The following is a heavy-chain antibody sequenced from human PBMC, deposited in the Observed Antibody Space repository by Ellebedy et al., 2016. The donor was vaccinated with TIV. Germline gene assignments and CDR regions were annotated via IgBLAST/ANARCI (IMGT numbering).Heavy chain of an antibody. CDR3: ARRDRANALDL. V-gene: IGHV1-46*02. CDR1: GYTFNNYY. J-gene: IGHJ3*01. D-gene: IGHD3-22*01. Sequence: ASVKVSCKASGYTFNNYYLHWVRQAPGQGLEWMGIIDPSDDATTYAQKFQGRVTMTSDTSTSSVYMELSSLRSEDTAVYYCARRDRANALDLWGQGTMVTVSS. CDR2: IDPSDDAT.